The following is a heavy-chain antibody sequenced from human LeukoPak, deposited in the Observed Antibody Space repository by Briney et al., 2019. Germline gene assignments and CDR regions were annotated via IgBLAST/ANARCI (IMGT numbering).Heavy chain of an antibody. CDR2: ISGSGGST. CDR3: AKDFWALGGSIDS. D-gene: IGHD3-10*01. Sequence: PGGSLRLSCAASGFTFSSYAMSWVRQAPGKGLEWVSVISGSGGSTYYADSVKGRFTISRDNSKNTLYLQMNSLRAEDTAAYFCAKDFWALGGSIDSWGQGTLVTVSS. CDR1: GFTFSSYA. V-gene: IGHV3-23*01. J-gene: IGHJ4*02.